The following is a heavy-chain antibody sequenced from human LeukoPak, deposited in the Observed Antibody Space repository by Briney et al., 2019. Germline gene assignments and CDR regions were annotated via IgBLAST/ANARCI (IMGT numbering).Heavy chain of an antibody. Sequence: SETLSLTCTVSGGSISSCCWSWIRQPAGKGLEWIGRIYTSGSTNYNPSLKSRVTMSVDTSKNQFSLKLSSVTAADTAVYYCARDNGVVVPAAIPLYNWFDPWGQGTLVTVSS. CDR3: ARDNGVVVPAAIPLYNWFDP. D-gene: IGHD2-2*02. CDR1: GGSISSCC. CDR2: IYTSGST. J-gene: IGHJ5*02. V-gene: IGHV4-4*07.